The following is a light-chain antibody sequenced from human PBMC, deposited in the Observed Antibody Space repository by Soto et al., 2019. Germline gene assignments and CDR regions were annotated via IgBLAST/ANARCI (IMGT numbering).Light chain of an antibody. CDR2: ETS. J-gene: IGKJ5*01. Sequence: EIVLTQSPATLSLSPGERATLSCRASESVAGYLAWYQQKPGLPPRLLIYETSNRVIGIPARFSGSESGTDFTLTISSLEPEDFGVYYCQQRWHWPSNTFGQGTRLEIK. CDR3: QQRWHWPSNT. CDR1: ESVAGY. V-gene: IGKV3-11*01.